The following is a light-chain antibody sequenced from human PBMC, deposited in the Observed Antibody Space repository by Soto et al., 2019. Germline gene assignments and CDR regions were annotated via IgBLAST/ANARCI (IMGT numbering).Light chain of an antibody. Sequence: QSVLTQPASASRSPGQSITISCTGTSSDDVGYSLVSWYQQRPGRAPKLMIYEGTKRPSGVSNRFSGSKSGNTASLTSSGLQAEDEADYYCCSYAGKNTVIFGGGTKLTVL. J-gene: IGLJ2*01. CDR1: SSDDVGYSL. CDR3: CSYAGKNTVI. V-gene: IGLV2-23*01. CDR2: EGT.